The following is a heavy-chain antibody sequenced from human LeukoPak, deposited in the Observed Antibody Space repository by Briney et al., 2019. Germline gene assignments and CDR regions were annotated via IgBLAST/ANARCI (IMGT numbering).Heavy chain of an antibody. CDR2: ISASGGST. Sequence: QPGGSLRLSCAASGFTFSSSAMSWVRQVPGKGLEWVSGISASGGSTYYADSVRGRFTISRDNSKNTLYVQMNSLRDEDTAVYYCAKDGGLWVSAHWGDSWGRGTLVTVSS. CDR3: AKDGGLWVSAHWGDS. J-gene: IGHJ4*02. D-gene: IGHD7-27*01. V-gene: IGHV3-23*01. CDR1: GFTFSSSA.